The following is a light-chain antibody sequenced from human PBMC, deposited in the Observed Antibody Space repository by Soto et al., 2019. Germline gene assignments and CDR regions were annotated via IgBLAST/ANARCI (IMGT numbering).Light chain of an antibody. CDR1: SSDVESYNL. Sequence: QSALTQPASVSGSPGRSITISCTGTSSDVESYNLVSWYQQHPGKAPKVMIYDVSKRPSGVPDRFSGSKPGNTASLTLSGLQAEDKADYYCCSYAGSYTFYVFGTGTKVTVL. V-gene: IGLV2-11*01. CDR3: CSYAGSYTFYV. CDR2: DVS. J-gene: IGLJ1*01.